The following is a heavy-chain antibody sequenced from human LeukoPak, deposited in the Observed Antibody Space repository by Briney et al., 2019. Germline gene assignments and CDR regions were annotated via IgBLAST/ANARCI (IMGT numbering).Heavy chain of an antibody. CDR1: GFTFSSYG. D-gene: IGHD4-17*01. Sequence: PGGSLRLSCAASGFTFSSYGMHWVRQAPGKGLEWVAVISYDGSNKYYADSVKGRFTISRDNSKNTLYLQMNSLRAEDTAVYYCAKGENDYGDLPYNWGQGTLVTVSS. CDR2: ISYDGSNK. CDR3: AKGENDYGDLPYN. J-gene: IGHJ4*02. V-gene: IGHV3-30*18.